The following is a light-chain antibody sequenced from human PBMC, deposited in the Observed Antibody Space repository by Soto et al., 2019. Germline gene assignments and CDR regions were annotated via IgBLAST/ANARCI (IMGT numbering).Light chain of an antibody. J-gene: IGKJ5*01. CDR1: QSLLHSNGYNY. CDR3: MQALQKGIT. CDR2: LGS. V-gene: IGKV2-28*01. Sequence: DLVMTQSPLSLPVTPGEPASISCRSSQSLLHSNGYNYLDWYLQKPGQSPQLLIYLGSNRASGVPDRFSGSGSGTDFTLKISRVEAEDVGVYYCMQALQKGITFGQGTRLEIK.